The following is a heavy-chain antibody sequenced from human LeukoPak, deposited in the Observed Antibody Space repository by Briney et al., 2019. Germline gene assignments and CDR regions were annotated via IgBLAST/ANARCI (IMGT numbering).Heavy chain of an antibody. CDR2: ISRDGNTI. J-gene: IGHJ5*02. V-gene: IGHV3-48*01. D-gene: IGHD2-8*02. CDR1: GFTFTPYT. CDR3: AKGTTGT. Sequence: PGGSLRLSCAATGFTFTPYTMNWFRQPPGKGLEWVSYISRDGNTIYYADSVKSRFTISRDIAKKSLFLQMDSLRVEDTAMYYCAKGTTGTWGQGTLVTVSS.